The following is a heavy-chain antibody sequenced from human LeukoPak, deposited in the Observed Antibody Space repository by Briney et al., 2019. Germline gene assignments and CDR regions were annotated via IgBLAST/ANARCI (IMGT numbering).Heavy chain of an antibody. J-gene: IGHJ6*03. D-gene: IGHD3-9*01. CDR1: GFTFSSYS. Sequence: PGGSLRLSCAASGFTFSSYSMNWVRQAPGKGLEWVSYISSSSSTIYYADSVKGRFTISRDNAKNSLYLQMNSLRAEDTAVYYCARDGLRYFDPRPNMDVWGKGTTVTISS. CDR2: ISSSSSTI. V-gene: IGHV3-48*01. CDR3: ARDGLRYFDPRPNMDV.